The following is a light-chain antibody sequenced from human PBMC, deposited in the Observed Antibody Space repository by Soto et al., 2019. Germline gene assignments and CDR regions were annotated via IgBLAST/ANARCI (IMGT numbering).Light chain of an antibody. V-gene: IGLV2-14*01. CDR2: DVS. CDR3: SSYTSSSTVV. CDR1: SSDVGGYNS. Sequence: QSALTQPASVSGSPGQSITISCTGSSSDVGGYNSVSWYQQHPGKAPKLMIYDVSSRPSGVSNRFSGSKSGNTASLTISGLQAEDEADYYCSSYTSSSTVVFCGGTKVTVL. J-gene: IGLJ2*01.